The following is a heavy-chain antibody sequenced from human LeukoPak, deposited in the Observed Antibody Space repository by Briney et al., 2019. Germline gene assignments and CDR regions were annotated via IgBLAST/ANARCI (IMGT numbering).Heavy chain of an antibody. J-gene: IGHJ5*02. Sequence: PSETLSLTCAVYGGSFSGYFWSWIRQPPGKGLEWIGEINHSGSTNYNPSLKSRVTISVDTSTNQFSLKLTSVTAADTAVYYCARGGGITMIRGVITDNWFDPWGQGTLVNVSP. D-gene: IGHD3-10*01. V-gene: IGHV4-34*01. CDR1: GGSFSGYF. CDR3: ARGGGITMIRGVITDNWFDP. CDR2: INHSGST.